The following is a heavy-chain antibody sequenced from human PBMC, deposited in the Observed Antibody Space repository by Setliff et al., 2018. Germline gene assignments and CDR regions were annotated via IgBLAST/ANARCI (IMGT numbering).Heavy chain of an antibody. J-gene: IGHJ6*02. CDR3: ARNWVTAQHYYYGMDV. CDR1: GFTFTRYT. V-gene: IGHV3-33*08. Sequence: LRLSCAGSGFTFTRYTMHWVRQAPGKGLEWVALIWSDGSNKFYGDSVRGRFTISRDNSKSTLYLQMDSLRAEDAAIYYCARNWVTAQHYYYGMDVWGQGTTVTVSS. D-gene: IGHD2-21*02. CDR2: IWSDGSNK.